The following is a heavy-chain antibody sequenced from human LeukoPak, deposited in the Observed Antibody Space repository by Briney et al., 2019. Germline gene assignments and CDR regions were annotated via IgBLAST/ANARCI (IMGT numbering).Heavy chain of an antibody. V-gene: IGHV1-18*01. D-gene: IGHD3-10*01. CDR1: GYTFTNYG. J-gene: IGHJ4*02. Sequence: ASVKVSCKASGYTFTNYGLIWVRQALGQGLEWMGRISPYNDNTKYGQKFQDRVTMTTDKTTNTAYMELRTLRSDDTAVYYCARSHSGSLRAPFDYGGQGTLVTVSS. CDR3: ARSHSGSLRAPFDY. CDR2: ISPYNDNT.